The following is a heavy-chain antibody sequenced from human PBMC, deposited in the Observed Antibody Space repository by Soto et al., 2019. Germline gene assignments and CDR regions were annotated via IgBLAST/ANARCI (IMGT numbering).Heavy chain of an antibody. V-gene: IGHV4-59*08. CDR3: ARHRDPGYSSSWFNS. Sequence: SETLSLTCTVSGGSMISYYWSWIRQPPGRGLEWIGFIYYAGSTKYNPSLNSRVTISVDTSNNQFSLTVTSVTAADTAVYYCARHRDPGYSSSWFNSWGQGTLVTVSS. D-gene: IGHD6-13*01. CDR2: IYYAGST. J-gene: IGHJ5*01. CDR1: GGSMISYY.